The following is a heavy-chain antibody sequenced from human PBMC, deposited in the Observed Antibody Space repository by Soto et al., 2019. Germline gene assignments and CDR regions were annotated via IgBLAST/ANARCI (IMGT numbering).Heavy chain of an antibody. CDR3: AKGPSHGSSSSGYYYYYMDV. CDR2: ISGSGGST. Sequence: GGSLRLSCAASGFTFSSYAMSWVRQAPGKGLEWVSAISGSGGSTYYADSVKGRFTISRDNSKNTLYLQMNSLRAEDTAVYYCAKGPSHGSSSSGYYYYYMDVWGKGTTVTVSS. CDR1: GFTFSSYA. J-gene: IGHJ6*03. D-gene: IGHD6-6*01. V-gene: IGHV3-23*01.